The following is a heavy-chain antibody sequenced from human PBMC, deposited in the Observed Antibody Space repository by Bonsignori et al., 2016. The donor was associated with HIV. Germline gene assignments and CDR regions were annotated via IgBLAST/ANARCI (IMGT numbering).Heavy chain of an antibody. D-gene: IGHD6-25*01. CDR1: GFMFGAYP. CDR3: AKCGSSGCYVSIDF. J-gene: IGHJ4*02. Sequence: GESLKISCAASGFMFGAYPMTWVRQAPGKGLEWVSPISATGNTPYYADSVKGRFTVSRDNSKNTLYLQMSSLRAEDTAVYYCAKCGSSGCYVSIDFWGQGTLVTVSS. V-gene: IGHV3-23*01. CDR2: ISATGNTP.